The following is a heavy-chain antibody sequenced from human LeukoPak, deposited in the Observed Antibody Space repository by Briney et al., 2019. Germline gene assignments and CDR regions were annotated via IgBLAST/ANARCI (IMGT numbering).Heavy chain of an antibody. CDR2: IWYDGSNK. J-gene: IGHJ4*02. Sequence: PGGSLRLSCAASGFTFSSYGMHWVRQAPGKGLEWVAVIWYDGSNKYYADSVKGRFTISRDNSKNTLYLQMNSLRAEDTAAYYCARDLKLTKKQWLVPGYWGQGTLVTVSS. V-gene: IGHV3-33*01. D-gene: IGHD6-19*01. CDR1: GFTFSSYG. CDR3: ARDLKLTKKQWLVPGY.